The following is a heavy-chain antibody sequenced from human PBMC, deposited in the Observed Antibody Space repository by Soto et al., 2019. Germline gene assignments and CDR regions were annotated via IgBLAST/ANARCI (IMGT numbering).Heavy chain of an antibody. Sequence: EVQLVESGGGLVKPGGSLRLSCAASGFTFSSYSMNWVRQAPGKGLEWVSSISSSSSYIYYADSVKGRFTISRDNAKNSLYLQMNSLRAEDTAVYYCASRGARVVPAASLGDYYYYMDVWGKGTTVTVSS. J-gene: IGHJ6*03. CDR1: GFTFSSYS. CDR3: ASRGARVVPAASLGDYYYYMDV. CDR2: ISSSSSYI. V-gene: IGHV3-21*01. D-gene: IGHD2-2*01.